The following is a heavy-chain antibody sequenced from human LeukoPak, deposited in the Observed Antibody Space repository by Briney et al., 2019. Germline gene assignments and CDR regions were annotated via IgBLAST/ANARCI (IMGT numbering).Heavy chain of an antibody. V-gene: IGHV1-2*02. CDR3: ASVEMATIGFEH. CDR2: TNPNTGGT. Sequence: ASVKVSCKASGYSFIGYHMHWVRQAPGQGLEWMGWTNPNTGGTKYAQKFQGRVTMTRDTSISTAYIELSSLRSDDTAVYFCASVEMATIGFEHWGQGTLVTVSS. J-gene: IGHJ4*02. D-gene: IGHD5-12*01. CDR1: GYSFIGYH.